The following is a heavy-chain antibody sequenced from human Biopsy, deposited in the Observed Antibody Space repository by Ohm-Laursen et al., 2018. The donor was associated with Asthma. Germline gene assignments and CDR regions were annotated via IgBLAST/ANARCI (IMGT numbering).Heavy chain of an antibody. Sequence: GTLSLTCTVSGGSISDYYKTWFRQPPGKGLEWIGYIYYSGSTNYNPSLKSRVTISEDTSKNQFSLKLTSVTAADTAVYYCARGVITNWFDPWGQGALVTVSS. CDR2: IYYSGST. CDR1: GGSISDYY. V-gene: IGHV4-59*01. D-gene: IGHD3-16*02. J-gene: IGHJ5*02. CDR3: ARGVITNWFDP.